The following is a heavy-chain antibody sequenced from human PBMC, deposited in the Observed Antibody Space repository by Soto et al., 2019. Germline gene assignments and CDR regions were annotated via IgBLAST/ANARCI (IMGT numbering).Heavy chain of an antibody. Sequence: GGSLRLSCEASGFTFGNYAMHWFRQIPGKGLEWVSTITWNSGTIYYADSVKGRFTISIDNAKSSLYLQMHSLRTDDTALYYCAKYREFGDVLAREFDSWGQGTLVTVSS. CDR2: ITWNSGTI. J-gene: IGHJ4*02. D-gene: IGHD3-10*01. CDR1: GFTFGNYA. CDR3: AKYREFGDVLAREFDS. V-gene: IGHV3-9*01.